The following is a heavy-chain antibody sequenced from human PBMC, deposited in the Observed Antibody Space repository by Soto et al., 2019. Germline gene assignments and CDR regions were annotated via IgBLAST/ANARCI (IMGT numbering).Heavy chain of an antibody. CDR3: ARDKDGDYSDY. V-gene: IGHV3-20*04. D-gene: IGHD4-17*01. Sequence: GGSLRLSCAASGFTFDDYGMSWGRQAPWKGLEWVSGINWNGGSTGYADSVKGRFTISRDNAKNSLYLQMNSLRAEDTALYYCARDKDGDYSDYWGQGTLVTVSS. CDR2: INWNGGST. J-gene: IGHJ4*02. CDR1: GFTFDDYG.